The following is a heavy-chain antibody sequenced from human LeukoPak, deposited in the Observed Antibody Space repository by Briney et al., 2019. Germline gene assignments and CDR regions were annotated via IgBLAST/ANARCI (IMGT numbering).Heavy chain of an antibody. CDR1: GFSFSDYY. CDR2: ISGSSTKT. V-gene: IGHV3-11*06. J-gene: IGHJ4*02. CDR3: ARDAIYDGRDGRVH. D-gene: IGHD3-22*01. Sequence: PGGSLRLSCAVSGFSFSDYYMSWIRQPPGEGLEWVSYISGSSTKTNYADSVKGRFTISRDNAKNSLYLQMDSLRVEDTAIYYCARDAIYDGRDGRVHWGQGTLVTVSS.